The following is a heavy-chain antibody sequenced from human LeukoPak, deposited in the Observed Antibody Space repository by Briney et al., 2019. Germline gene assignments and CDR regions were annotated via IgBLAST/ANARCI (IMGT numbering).Heavy chain of an antibody. D-gene: IGHD1-26*01. V-gene: IGHV2-5*01. CDR1: GFSLSTSGVG. CDR3: AHRGSGSYAFDY. CDR2: IYWNDDK. J-gene: IGHJ4*02. Sequence: SGPTLVKPTQTLTLTCTFSGFSLSTSGVGVGWIRQPPGKALEWLALIYWNDDKRYSPSLKSRLTITKDTSKNQVVLTMTNMDPADTATYYCAHRGSGSYAFDYWGQGTLVTVSS.